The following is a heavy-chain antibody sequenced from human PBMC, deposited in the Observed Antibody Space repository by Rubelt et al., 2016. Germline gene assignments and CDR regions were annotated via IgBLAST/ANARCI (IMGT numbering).Heavy chain of an antibody. V-gene: IGHV3-7*03. CDR3: ARDRHIYGSSPFDY. Sequence: VDSVKGRFTISRDNAKNSLYLQMNSLRAEDTAVYYCARDRHIYGSSPFDYWGLGTLVTVSS. D-gene: IGHD5-18*01. J-gene: IGHJ4*02.